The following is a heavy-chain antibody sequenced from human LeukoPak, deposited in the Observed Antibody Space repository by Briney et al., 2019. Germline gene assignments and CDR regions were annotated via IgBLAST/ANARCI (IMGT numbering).Heavy chain of an antibody. CDR3: AKDETYQ. D-gene: IGHD2-2*01. J-gene: IGHJ4*02. Sequence: GGSLRLSCAASGFTFSSYAMSWVRQAPGKGLEWVSAITGSGGDTYYADSVKGRFTISRDNSKNALSLQMNSLRPEETAVYYCAKDETYQWGQGTLVTVSS. V-gene: IGHV3-23*01. CDR1: GFTFSSYA. CDR2: ITGSGGDT.